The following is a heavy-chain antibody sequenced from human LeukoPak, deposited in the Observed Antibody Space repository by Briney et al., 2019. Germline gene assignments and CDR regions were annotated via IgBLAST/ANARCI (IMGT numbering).Heavy chain of an antibody. CDR2: ISGSGGST. J-gene: IGHJ3*02. CDR1: GFTFSSYA. V-gene: IGHV3-23*01. Sequence: GGSLRLSCAASGFTFSSYAMSWVRQAPGKGLEWVSAISGSGGSTYYADSVKGRFTISRDNSKSTLYLQMNSLRAEDTAVYYCAKDIEDIVVVPAAAFDIWGQGTMVTVSS. D-gene: IGHD2-2*01. CDR3: AKDIEDIVVVPAAAFDI.